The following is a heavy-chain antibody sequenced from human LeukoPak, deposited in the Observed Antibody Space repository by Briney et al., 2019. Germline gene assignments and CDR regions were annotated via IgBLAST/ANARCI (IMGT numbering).Heavy chain of an antibody. CDR2: ISYDGSNK. D-gene: IGHD1/OR15-1a*01. V-gene: IGHV3-30*01. CDR3: ARRTQSKSAAFDY. CDR1: GFTFSSYA. J-gene: IGHJ4*02. Sequence: GGSLRLSCAASGFTFSSYAMHWVRQAPGKGLEWVAVISYDGSNKNYAHSVKGRFTITRDNSKNTLYLQMNSLRAEDTAVYYCARRTQSKSAAFDYWGQGTLVTVSS.